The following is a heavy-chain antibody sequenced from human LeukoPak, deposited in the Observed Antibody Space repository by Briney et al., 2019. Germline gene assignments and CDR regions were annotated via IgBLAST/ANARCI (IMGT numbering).Heavy chain of an antibody. V-gene: IGHV3-23*01. CDR1: GFPFSSYA. Sequence: GGSLRLSCTASGFPFSSYAMSWVRRAPGKGLEWVSAISGNGGTTYYAASVKGRFTISRDESKNALYLRISSLRVEDTAVYYCARDDGYGDYPTKGYFDYWGQGTLVTVSS. D-gene: IGHD4-17*01. J-gene: IGHJ4*02. CDR2: ISGNGGTT. CDR3: ARDDGYGDYPTKGYFDY.